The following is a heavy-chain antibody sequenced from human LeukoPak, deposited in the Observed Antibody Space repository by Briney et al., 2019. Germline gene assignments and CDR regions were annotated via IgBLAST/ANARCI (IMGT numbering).Heavy chain of an antibody. CDR1: GFTFSSYS. CDR2: ISGSGGST. Sequence: GSLRLSCAASGFTFSSYSMNWVRQAPGKGLEWVSAISGSGGSTYYADSVRGRFTISRDNSKNTLYLQMNSLRAEDTAVYYCAKVVTYCSSTSCRYYFDYWGQGTLVTVSS. V-gene: IGHV3-23*01. D-gene: IGHD2-2*01. CDR3: AKVVTYCSSTSCRYYFDY. J-gene: IGHJ4*02.